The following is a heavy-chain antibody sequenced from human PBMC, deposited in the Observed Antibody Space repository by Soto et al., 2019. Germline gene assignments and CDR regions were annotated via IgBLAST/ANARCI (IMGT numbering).Heavy chain of an antibody. D-gene: IGHD3-22*01. CDR1: GYTFTSYD. J-gene: IGHJ4*02. Sequence: GASVKVSCKASGYTFTSYDINWVRQATGQGLEWMGWMNPNSGNTGYAQKFQGRVTMTRNTSISTAYMELSSLRSEDTAVYYCASLYDSSGYYYPPHFDYWGQGTLVTVSS. V-gene: IGHV1-8*01. CDR3: ASLYDSSGYYYPPHFDY. CDR2: MNPNSGNT.